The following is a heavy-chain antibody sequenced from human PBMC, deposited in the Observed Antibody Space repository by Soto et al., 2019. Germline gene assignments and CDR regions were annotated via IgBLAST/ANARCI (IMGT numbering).Heavy chain of an antibody. CDR3: ARAPRLRLQNEYYGMDV. J-gene: IGHJ6*01. D-gene: IGHD4-17*01. CDR2: ISAYNGNT. CDR1: GYTFTSYG. Sequence: QVKLVQSGAEVKKPGASVKVSCKASGYTFTSYGISWVRQAPGQGLEWMGWISAYNGNTNYAQKLQGRVTMTTDTSTSTAYMELRRLRSDDTAVYYCARAPRLRLQNEYYGMDVWGQGTTVTVSS. V-gene: IGHV1-18*01.